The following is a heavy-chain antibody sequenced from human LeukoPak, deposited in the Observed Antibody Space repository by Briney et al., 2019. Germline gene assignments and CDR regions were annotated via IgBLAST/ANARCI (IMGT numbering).Heavy chain of an antibody. D-gene: IGHD5-18*01. CDR3: AKAYWDTAMNPSDY. CDR1: GFTFSNYG. V-gene: IGHV3-23*01. CDR2: INGNGVNT. Sequence: PGGSLRLSCEASGFTFSNYGMSWVRQAPGKGLEWVATINGNGVNTYYADSVKGRFTISRDNSKNTLYLQMSSLRAEDSAIYHCAKAYWDTAMNPSDYWGQGTLVTVSS. J-gene: IGHJ4*02.